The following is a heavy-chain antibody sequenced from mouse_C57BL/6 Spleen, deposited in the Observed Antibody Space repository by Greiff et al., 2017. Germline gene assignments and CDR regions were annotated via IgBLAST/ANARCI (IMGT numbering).Heavy chain of an antibody. V-gene: IGHV1-55*01. D-gene: IGHD1-1*01. CDR2: IYPGSGST. CDR1: GYTFTSYW. Sequence: VQLQQPGAELVKPGASVKMSCKASGYTFTSYWITWVKQRPGQGLEWIGDIYPGSGSTNYNEKFKSKATLTVDTSSSTAYMQLSRLTSEDSAFYYCARPIYYYGSSYWYFDVWGTGTTVTVSS. CDR3: ARPIYYYGSSYWYFDV. J-gene: IGHJ1*03.